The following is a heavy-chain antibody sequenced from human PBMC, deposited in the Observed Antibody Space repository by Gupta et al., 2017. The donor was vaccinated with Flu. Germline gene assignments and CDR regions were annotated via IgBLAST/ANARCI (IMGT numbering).Heavy chain of an antibody. CDR2: ISSSSSYI. CDR1: GFTFSSYS. V-gene: IGHV3-21*01. J-gene: IGHJ6*02. Sequence: EVQLVESGGGLVKPGGSLRLSCAASGFTFSSYSMNWVRQAPGKGLEWVSSISSSSSYIYYADSVKGRFTISRDNAKNSLYLQMNSLRAEDTAVYYCARDDFGVVIPGVIRYGMDVWGQGTTVTVYS. CDR3: ARDDFGVVIPGVIRYGMDV. D-gene: IGHD3-3*01.